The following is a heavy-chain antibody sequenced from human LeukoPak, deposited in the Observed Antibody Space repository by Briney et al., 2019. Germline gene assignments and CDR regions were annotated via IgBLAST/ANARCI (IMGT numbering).Heavy chain of an antibody. Sequence: PGGSLRLSCAASGFTVSSNYMSWVRQAPGKGLEWVSVIYSGGSTYYADSVKGRFTISRDNSKNTLYLQMNSLRAEDTAVYYCARAVLNAAAGTWGQGTLVTVSS. V-gene: IGHV3-66*01. CDR1: GFTVSSNY. D-gene: IGHD6-13*01. J-gene: IGHJ4*02. CDR3: ARAVLNAAAGT. CDR2: IYSGGST.